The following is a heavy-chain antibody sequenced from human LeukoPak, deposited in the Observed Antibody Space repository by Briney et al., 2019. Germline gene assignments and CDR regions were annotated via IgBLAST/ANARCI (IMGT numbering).Heavy chain of an antibody. CDR3: ARDWVLSSHYFDY. J-gene: IGHJ4*02. V-gene: IGHV3-21*01. CDR1: GFTFSSYG. CDR2: ISSSSSYI. D-gene: IGHD2/OR15-2a*01. Sequence: GGSLRLSCAASGFTFSSYGMHWVRQAPGKGLEWVSSISSSSSYIYYADSVKGRFTISRDNAKNSLYLQMNSLRAEDTAVYYCARDWVLSSHYFDYWGQGTLVTVSS.